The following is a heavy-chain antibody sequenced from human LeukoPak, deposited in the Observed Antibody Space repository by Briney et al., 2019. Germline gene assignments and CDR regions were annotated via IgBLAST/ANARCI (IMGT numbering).Heavy chain of an antibody. CDR2: ISGSDGST. CDR1: RFTFSSYS. D-gene: IGHD2-21*01. V-gene: IGHV3-23*01. Sequence: PGGSLRLSCAASRFTFSSYSMNWVRQAPGKGLEWVSGISGSDGSTNYADSVKGRFTISRDNSKNTLYLQMNSLRAEDTAVYYCAKDYSGILWFGDYWGQGTLVTVSS. J-gene: IGHJ4*02. CDR3: AKDYSGILWFGDY.